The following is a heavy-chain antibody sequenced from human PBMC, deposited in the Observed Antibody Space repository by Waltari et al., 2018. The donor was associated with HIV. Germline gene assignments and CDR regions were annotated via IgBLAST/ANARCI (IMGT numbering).Heavy chain of an antibody. CDR2: ISSSSSTI. CDR3: ARVSLVEDI. Sequence: EVQLVESGGGLVQPGGSRRLSCAAAGFNFSSYSMHWVRQAPGKGLEWVSYISSSSSTIYYADSVKGRFTISRDNAKNSLYLQMNSLRDEDTAVYYCARVSLVEDIWGQGTMVTVSS. D-gene: IGHD1-26*01. V-gene: IGHV3-48*02. CDR1: GFNFSSYS. J-gene: IGHJ3*02.